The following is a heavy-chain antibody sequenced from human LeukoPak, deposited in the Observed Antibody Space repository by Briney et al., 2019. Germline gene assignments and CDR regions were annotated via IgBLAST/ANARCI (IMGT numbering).Heavy chain of an antibody. V-gene: IGHV4-59*01. CDR1: GGSISSFY. Sequence: SVTLSLTCTVSGGSISSFYWSWIRQPPGKGLEWIAYIHYSGSTNYNPSLKSRVTISLDTSKSQFSLKLSSMTAADTAVYYCVTVKPDGYSDYWGQGTLVTVSS. J-gene: IGHJ4*02. CDR2: IHYSGST. D-gene: IGHD5-24*01. CDR3: VTVKPDGYSDY.